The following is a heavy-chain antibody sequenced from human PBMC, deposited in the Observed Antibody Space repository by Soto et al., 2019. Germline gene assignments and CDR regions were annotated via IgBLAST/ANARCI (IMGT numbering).Heavy chain of an antibody. CDR1: GFTFTAFG. D-gene: IGHD3-10*01. J-gene: IGHJ4*02. CDR2: ISFDGTTK. V-gene: IGHV3-30-3*01. Sequence: GGSLRLSCAASGFTFTAFGLHWVRQAPGKGLEWVGLISFDGTTKYFADSVRGRFTISRDNAKNMLFLQLNSLRVEDTAVYYCARHRDGGTYTYIDHWGPGTLVTVSS. CDR3: ARHRDGGTYTYIDH.